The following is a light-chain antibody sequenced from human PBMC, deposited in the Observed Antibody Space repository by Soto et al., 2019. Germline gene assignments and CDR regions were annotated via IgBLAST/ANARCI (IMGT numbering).Light chain of an antibody. CDR3: CSYAGSSTFVV. CDR1: SSDVGSYNL. CDR2: EGS. V-gene: IGLV2-23*03. J-gene: IGLJ2*01. Sequence: QSVLTQPASVSGSPGQSITISCTGTSSDVGSYNLVSWYQQHPGKAPKLMIYEGSKRPSGVSNRFSGSKSSNTASLTISGLQAEDEADYYCCSYAGSSTFVVFGGGTQLTVL.